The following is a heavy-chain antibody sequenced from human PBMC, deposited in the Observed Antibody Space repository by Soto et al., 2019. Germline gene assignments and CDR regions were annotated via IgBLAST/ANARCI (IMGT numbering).Heavy chain of an antibody. D-gene: IGHD3-10*01. J-gene: IGHJ6*02. CDR2: MNPNSGNT. CDR1: GYTFTSYD. CDR3: ARPITMVRGVISYNYYYYGMDV. Sequence: ASVKVSCKASGYTFTSYDINWLRQATGQGLEWMGWMNPNSGNTGYAQKFQGRVTMTRNTSISTAYMELSSLRSEDTAVYYCARPITMVRGVISYNYYYYGMDVWGQGTTVTVSS. V-gene: IGHV1-8*01.